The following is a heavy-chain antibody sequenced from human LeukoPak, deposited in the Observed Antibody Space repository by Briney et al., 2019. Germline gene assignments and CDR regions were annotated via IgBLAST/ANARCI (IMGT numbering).Heavy chain of an antibody. Sequence: GASVKVSCKAYGYTFMSHGISWVRQAPGQGLEWMGWISGSSSNTNYAQRLQGRVTMTTDTSTTTAYMELRSLRSDDTAVYYCAIGGSVVIVDYWGQGTLVTVSS. CDR2: ISGSSSNT. J-gene: IGHJ4*02. CDR1: GYTFMSHG. V-gene: IGHV1-18*01. D-gene: IGHD3-22*01. CDR3: AIGGSVVIVDY.